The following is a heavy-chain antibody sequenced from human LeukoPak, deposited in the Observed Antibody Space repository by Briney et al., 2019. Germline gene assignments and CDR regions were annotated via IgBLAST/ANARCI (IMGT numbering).Heavy chain of an antibody. J-gene: IGHJ4*02. Sequence: GSLRLSCAASGFTFSSYSMNWVRQAPGKGLEWVSSISSSSSYIYYADSVKGRFTISRDNAKNSLYLQMNSLRAEATAVYYCARSSSGQGGRFFDYWGQGTLVTVSS. D-gene: IGHD6-19*01. CDR2: ISSSSSYI. CDR3: ARSSSGQGGRFFDY. V-gene: IGHV3-21*01. CDR1: GFTFSSYS.